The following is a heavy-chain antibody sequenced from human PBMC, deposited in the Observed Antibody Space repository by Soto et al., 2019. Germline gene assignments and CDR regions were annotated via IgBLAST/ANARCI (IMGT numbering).Heavy chain of an antibody. D-gene: IGHD2-2*01. V-gene: IGHV1-69*13. CDR3: ARDWPKAAPVRYCSSTSCIHYYYYGMDV. CDR2: IIPIFGTA. J-gene: IGHJ6*01. Sequence: SVKVSCKASGGTFSSYAISWVRQAPGQGLEWMGGIIPIFGTANYAQKFQGRVTITADESTSTAYMELSSLRSEDTAVYYCARDWPKAAPVRYCSSTSCIHYYYYGMDVRGQGSTVTVAS. CDR1: GGTFSSYA.